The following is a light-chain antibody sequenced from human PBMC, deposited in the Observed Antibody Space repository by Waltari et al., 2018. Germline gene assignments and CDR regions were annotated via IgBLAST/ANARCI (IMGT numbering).Light chain of an antibody. CDR3: ALYMGSGIWV. Sequence: QTVVTQEPSLSVSPGGTVPLSDTSYATWYKQTPGHPPRTLVYKGNSRSSGVPDRFSGSILGNKAALTITGAQADDESDYYCALYMGSGIWVFGGGTRLTVL. CDR2: KGN. J-gene: IGLJ3*02. CDR1: SDTSY. V-gene: IGLV8-61*01.